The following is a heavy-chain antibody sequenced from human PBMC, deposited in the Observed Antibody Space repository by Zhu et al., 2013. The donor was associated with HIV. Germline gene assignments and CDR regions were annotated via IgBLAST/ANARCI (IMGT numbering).Heavy chain of an antibody. D-gene: IGHD1-1*01. CDR2: VYRSGSR. J-gene: IGHJ4*02. CDR1: GYSISSDYY. Sequence: VQLQESGPGLVKPSETLSLTCDVSGYSISSDYYCAWIRQTPEKGLEWIGSVYRSGSRYFNPSLGNRATISLDTSKNQFSLRLSSVTATDTAVYYCARGAQHSWNNRKYYFDLWGQGILVTVSS. V-gene: IGHV4-38-2*01. CDR3: ARGAQHSWNNRKYYFDL.